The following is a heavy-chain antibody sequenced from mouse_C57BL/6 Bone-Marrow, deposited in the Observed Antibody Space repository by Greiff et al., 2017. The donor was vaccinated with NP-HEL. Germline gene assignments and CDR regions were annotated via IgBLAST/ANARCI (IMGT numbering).Heavy chain of an antibody. V-gene: IGHV5-17*01. CDR2: ISSGSSTI. D-gene: IGHD1-1*01. J-gene: IGHJ3*01. Sequence: EVQLVESGGGLVKPGGSLKLSCAASGFTFSDYGMHWVRQAPEKGLEWVAYISSGSSTIYYADTVKGRFTISRDNAKNTLFLQMTSLRSEDTAMYYCARAYGSSPPFAYWGQGTLVTVSA. CDR3: ARAYGSSPPFAY. CDR1: GFTFSDYG.